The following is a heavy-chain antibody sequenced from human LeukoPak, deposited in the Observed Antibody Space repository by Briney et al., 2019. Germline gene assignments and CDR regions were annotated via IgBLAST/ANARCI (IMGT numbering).Heavy chain of an antibody. D-gene: IGHD2-15*01. CDR3: CTRYCSGGSCYSTYFDY. J-gene: IGHJ4*02. V-gene: IGHV3-7*01. Sequence: PGGSLRLSCAASGLTFRSYCMTWVRQAPGKGLEWVANIKQDGSETYYVESVKGRFTISRDNAKNSLNLQMNSLRDEDTAVYYCCTRYCSGGSCYSTYFDYWGQGTLVTVSS. CDR1: GLTFRSYC. CDR2: IKQDGSET.